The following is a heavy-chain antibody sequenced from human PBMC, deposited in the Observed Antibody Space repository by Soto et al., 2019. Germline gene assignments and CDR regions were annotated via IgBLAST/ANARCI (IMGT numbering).Heavy chain of an antibody. D-gene: IGHD2-2*01. CDR2: ISDSGST. CDR3: ARDPGGHYCTSTSCLYFFDH. CDR1: GFTFSNHA. J-gene: IGHJ4*02. V-gene: IGHV3-23*01. Sequence: VQLLESGGALVQPGGSLRPSCVASGFTFSNHAMNWVRQGPGKGLEWVSTISDSGSTYYADSVKGRFTISRDNSKNTLYLQMNSLRAEDTAVYYCARDPGGHYCTSTSCLYFFDHWGQGTLVIVSS.